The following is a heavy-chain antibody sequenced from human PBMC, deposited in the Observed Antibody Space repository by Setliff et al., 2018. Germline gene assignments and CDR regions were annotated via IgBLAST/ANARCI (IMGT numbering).Heavy chain of an antibody. CDR1: GFSFSRHW. CDR3: VRDDADNYDAFDN. CDR2: IKQDGSTK. Sequence: LRLSCVVSGFSFSRHWMGWVRQAPGKGLEWVADIKQDGSTKYYLDSVKGRFTISRDNAKRSLYLQMNGLRADDTGVYYCVRDDADNYDAFDNWGQGTLVTVSS. D-gene: IGHD3-22*01. J-gene: IGHJ3*02. V-gene: IGHV3-7*01.